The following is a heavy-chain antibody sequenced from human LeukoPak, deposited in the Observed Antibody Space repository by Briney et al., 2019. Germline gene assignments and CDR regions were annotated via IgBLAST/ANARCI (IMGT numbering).Heavy chain of an antibody. D-gene: IGHD6-13*01. CDR2: IYTSGST. V-gene: IGHV4-4*07. J-gene: IGHJ4*02. CDR1: GGSISSYY. Sequence: SETLSLTCTVSGGSISSYYWSWSRQPAGKGLEWIGRIYTSGSTNYNPSLKSRVTMSVDTSKNQFSLKLSSVTAADTAVYYCATHSAAAGTDYWGQGTLVTVSS. CDR3: ATHSAAAGTDY.